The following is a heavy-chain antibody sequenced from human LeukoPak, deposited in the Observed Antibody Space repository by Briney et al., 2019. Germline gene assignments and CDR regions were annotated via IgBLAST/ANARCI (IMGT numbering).Heavy chain of an antibody. CDR2: IYSSGTT. CDR1: GGSISSGGYY. J-gene: IGHJ4*02. V-gene: IGHV4-61*02. D-gene: IGHD4-17*01. CDR3: ARLDYGAPDH. Sequence: NPSETLSLTCTVSGGSISSGGYYWSWIRQPAGKGLEWIGRIYSSGTTSYNSSLKSRVTMSVDTSKNQFSLKLSSVTAADTAMYYCARLDYGAPDHWGQGTLVTISS.